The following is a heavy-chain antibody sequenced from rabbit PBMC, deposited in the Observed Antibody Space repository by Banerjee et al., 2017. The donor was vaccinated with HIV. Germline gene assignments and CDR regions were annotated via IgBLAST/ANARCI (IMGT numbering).Heavy chain of an antibody. CDR2: IYTSSGST. Sequence: QSLEESGGGLVQPEGSLILTCKASGFDFSSGYYMCWVRQAPGKGLEWIACIYTSSGSTWYASWAKGRFTITRSTSLNTVTLQLNSLTAADTATYFCARETSSGWGIVSFYFSLWGPGTLVTVS. D-gene: IGHD4-1*01. CDR1: GFDFSSGYY. J-gene: IGHJ4*01. V-gene: IGHV1S43*01. CDR3: ARETSSGWGIVSFYFSL.